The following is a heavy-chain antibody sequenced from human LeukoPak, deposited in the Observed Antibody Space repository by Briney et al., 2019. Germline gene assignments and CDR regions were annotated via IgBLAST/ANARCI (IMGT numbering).Heavy chain of an antibody. CDR3: ARETHGDYMAV. J-gene: IGHJ6*03. D-gene: IGHD3-10*01. Sequence: ETLSLTCAVSGYSISSGYYWGWVRQPPGKGLEWVANIKQDGSEKYYVASVKGRFTISRDNAKNSLYLQMNRPRAEDTAVYYCARETHGDYMAVWGKATTVTVSS. CDR1: GYSISSGYY. CDR2: IKQDGSEK. V-gene: IGHV3-7*01.